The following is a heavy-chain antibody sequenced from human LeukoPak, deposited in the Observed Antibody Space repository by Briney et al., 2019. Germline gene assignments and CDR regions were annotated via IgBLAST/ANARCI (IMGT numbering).Heavy chain of an antibody. CDR2: ISSSSSTI. J-gene: IGHJ6*02. CDR3: ARDPILQWPRDYYGMDV. CDR1: GFTFSSYS. D-gene: IGHD4-11*01. V-gene: IGHV3-48*04. Sequence: GGSLRLSCAASGFTFSSYSMNWVRQAPGKGLEWVSYISSSSSTIYYADSVKGRFTISRDNAKNSLYLQMNSLRAEDTAVYYCARDPILQWPRDYYGMDVWGQGTTVTVSS.